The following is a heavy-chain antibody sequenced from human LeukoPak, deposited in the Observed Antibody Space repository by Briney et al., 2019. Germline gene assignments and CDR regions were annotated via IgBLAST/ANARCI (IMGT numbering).Heavy chain of an antibody. V-gene: IGHV3-33*08. CDR2: IWYDGSDK. CDR1: GFTFSSYA. D-gene: IGHD3-16*01. Sequence: GGSLRLSCAASGFTFSSYAMSWVRQAPGKGLEWVAVIWYDGSDKKYADSVKGRFTISRDNSKKTLHLQMNSLRAEDTAVYFCTRVGVGGYWGQGTLVTVSS. CDR3: TRVGVGGY. J-gene: IGHJ4*02.